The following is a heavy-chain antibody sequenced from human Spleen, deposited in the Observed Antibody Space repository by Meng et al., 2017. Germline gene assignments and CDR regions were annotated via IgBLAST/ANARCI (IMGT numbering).Heavy chain of an antibody. CDR1: GGSFSGYY. Sequence: QVPRQQWGEGLLKPSETLALTCAVYGGSFSGYYWNWIRQPPGKGLEWIGEIYHSGSTNYNPSLKSRVSISVDKSKNQFSLKLSSVTAADTAVYYCARADKVRFDYWGQGTLVTVSS. V-gene: IGHV4-34*01. J-gene: IGHJ4*02. CDR3: ARADKVRFDY. CDR2: IYHSGST.